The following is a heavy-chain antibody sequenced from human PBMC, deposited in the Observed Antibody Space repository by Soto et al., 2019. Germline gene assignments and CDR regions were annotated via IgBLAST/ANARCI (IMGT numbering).Heavy chain of an antibody. CDR1: GFTFSIYA. D-gene: IGHD3-9*01. V-gene: IGHV3-23*01. CDR3: AKEAHRRYEPLLFDC. CDR2: IRGSGGAT. J-gene: IGHJ4*02. Sequence: PGGSLRLSCAASGFTFSIYAMNWVRQAQGKGLEWVSAIRGSGGATYYADSVKGRFTISRDNSKNTLYLQMNSLRAEDTALYYCAKEAHRRYEPLLFDCWGQGTLVTVSS.